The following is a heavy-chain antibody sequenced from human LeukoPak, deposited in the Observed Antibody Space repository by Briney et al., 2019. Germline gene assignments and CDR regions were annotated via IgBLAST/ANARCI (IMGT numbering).Heavy chain of an antibody. Sequence: SETLSLTCTVSGGSVSSSYYYWGWIRQPPGKGLEWIGLIYQRGSTHFNPALKSRVIISVDTSKIQFSLNLSSVPAADTAVHYCARRRGSGWAPFASWGQGSLVTVSS. D-gene: IGHD6-19*01. CDR1: GGSVSSSYYY. CDR3: ARRRGSGWAPFAS. CDR2: IYQRGST. J-gene: IGHJ1*01. V-gene: IGHV4-39*01.